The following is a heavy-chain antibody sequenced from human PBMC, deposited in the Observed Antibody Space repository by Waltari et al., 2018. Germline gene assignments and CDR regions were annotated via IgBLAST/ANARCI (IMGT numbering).Heavy chain of an antibody. V-gene: IGHV4-61*02. Sequence: QVQLQESGPGLVKPSQTLSLTCPVSGGSVTGASYYWSWIRQPAGTGLEWLGRLINSGSTNYYPSLKSRVTISIDTSKNQFSLKLSSVTAADTAVYYCARDASGSYSPDWLDTWGQGTLVTVFS. CDR2: LINSGST. J-gene: IGHJ5*02. CDR3: ARDASGSYSPDWLDT. CDR1: GGSVTGASYY. D-gene: IGHD3-10*01.